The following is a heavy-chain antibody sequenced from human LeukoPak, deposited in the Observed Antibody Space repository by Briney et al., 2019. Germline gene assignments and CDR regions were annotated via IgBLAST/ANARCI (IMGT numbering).Heavy chain of an antibody. CDR1: GGSISSYY. V-gene: IGHV4-59*01. CDR2: IYDSGST. CDR3: ARGNGKATPIGY. Sequence: PSETLSLTCTVSGGSISSYYWSWIRQPPGKGLEWIGYIYDSGSTNYNPSLKSRVTISVDTSKNQFSLKLSSVTAADTAVYYCARGNGKATPIGYWGQGTLVTVSS. D-gene: IGHD3-22*01. J-gene: IGHJ4*02.